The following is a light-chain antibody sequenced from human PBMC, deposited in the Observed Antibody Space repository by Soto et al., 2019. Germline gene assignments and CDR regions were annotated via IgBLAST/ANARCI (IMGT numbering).Light chain of an antibody. CDR3: QQYHSFSST. CDR1: QSITYW. J-gene: IGKJ2*01. Sequence: DIQMTQSPSSLSASVGDRVTITCRASQSITYWLAWYQQKPGRAPKLLIYDVFNLQSGVPSRFSGSGSGTEFTLTISSLQPDDSATYYCQQYHSFSSTFGQGTKVDIK. V-gene: IGKV1-5*01. CDR2: DVF.